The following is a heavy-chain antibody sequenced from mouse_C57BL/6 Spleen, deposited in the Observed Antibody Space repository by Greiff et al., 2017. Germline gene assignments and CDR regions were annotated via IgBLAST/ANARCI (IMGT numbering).Heavy chain of an antibody. CDR2: IDPSDSET. V-gene: IGHV1-52*01. J-gene: IGHJ1*03. D-gene: IGHD1-1*01. Sequence: QVHVKQPGAELVRPGSSVKLSCKASGYTFTSYWMHWVKQRPIQGLEWIGNIDPSDSETHYNQKFKDKATLTVDKSSSTAYMQLSSLTSEDSAVYYCARRGRGSSLIGVWGTETALTVSS. CDR3: ARRGRGSSLIGV. CDR1: GYTFTSYW.